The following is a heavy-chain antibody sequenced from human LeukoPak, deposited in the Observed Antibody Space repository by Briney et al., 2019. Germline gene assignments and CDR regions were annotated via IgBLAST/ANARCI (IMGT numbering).Heavy chain of an antibody. D-gene: IGHD5-18*01. Sequence: GGSLRLSCAASGFTFSSHSMNWVRQAPGKGLEWVSYISSISSPIYYADSVKGRFTVSRDNAKNSLYLQMNGLRDEDTAVYYCAKDWRGYRNGADDWGQGTLVTVSS. CDR3: AKDWRGYRNGADD. V-gene: IGHV3-48*02. CDR1: GFTFSSHS. J-gene: IGHJ4*02. CDR2: ISSISSPI.